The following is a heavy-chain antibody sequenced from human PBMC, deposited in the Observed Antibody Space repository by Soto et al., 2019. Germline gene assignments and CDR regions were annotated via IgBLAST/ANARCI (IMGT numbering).Heavy chain of an antibody. Sequence: ASVKVSCKASGGTFSSYAISWVRQAPGQGLEWMGGIIPIFGTANYAQKFQGRVTITADESTSTAYMELSSLRSEDTAVYYCARGPVSSWYLDYWGQGTLVTVSS. CDR1: GGTFSSYA. J-gene: IGHJ4*02. V-gene: IGHV1-69*13. CDR3: ARGPVSSWYLDY. D-gene: IGHD6-13*01. CDR2: IIPIFGTA.